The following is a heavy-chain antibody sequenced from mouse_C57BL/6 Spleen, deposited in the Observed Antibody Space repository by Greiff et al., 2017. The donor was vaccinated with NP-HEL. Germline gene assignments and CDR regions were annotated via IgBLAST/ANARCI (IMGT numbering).Heavy chain of an antibody. Sequence: DVKLVESGGGLVKPGGSLKLSCAASGFTFSSYAMSWVRQTPEKRLEWVATISDGGSYTYYPDNVKGRFTISRDNAKNNLYLQMSHLKSEDTAMYYCARVGSSSWFAYWGQGTLVTVSA. CDR2: ISDGGSYT. D-gene: IGHD1-1*01. J-gene: IGHJ3*01. CDR1: GFTFSSYA. V-gene: IGHV5-4*03. CDR3: ARVGSSSWFAY.